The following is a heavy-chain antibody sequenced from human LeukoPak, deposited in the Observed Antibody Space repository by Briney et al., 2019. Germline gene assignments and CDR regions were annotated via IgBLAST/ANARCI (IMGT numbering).Heavy chain of an antibody. Sequence: QPGRSLRLSCAASGFTFSSYAMHWVRQAPGKGLEWVAVISYDGSNKYYADSVKGRFTISRDNSKNTLYLQMNSLRAEDTAVYYCARDPSLTYYYDRSGYYSDYWGQGTLVTVSS. V-gene: IGHV3-30*01. CDR3: ARDPSLTYYYDRSGYYSDY. D-gene: IGHD3-22*01. CDR1: GFTFSSYA. CDR2: ISYDGSNK. J-gene: IGHJ4*02.